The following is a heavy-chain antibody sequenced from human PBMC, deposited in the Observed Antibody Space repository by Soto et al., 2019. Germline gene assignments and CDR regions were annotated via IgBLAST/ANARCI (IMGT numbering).Heavy chain of an antibody. CDR3: AKGGSSKFDP. V-gene: IGHV4-59*11. CDR1: GGSLISHY. D-gene: IGHD6-13*01. J-gene: IGHJ5*02. Sequence: QVQLQESGPGLVKPSETLSLTCTVAGGSLISHYWSWIRQPPGKGLEWIGYIYYTGSTNYHPSLRSRVTISVDTSKNQFSLKMRSVTVADTAVYYCAKGGSSKFDPWGQGTLVTVSS. CDR2: IYYTGST.